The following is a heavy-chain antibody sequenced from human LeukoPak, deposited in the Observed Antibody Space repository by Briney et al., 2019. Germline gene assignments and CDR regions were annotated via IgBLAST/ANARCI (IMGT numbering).Heavy chain of an antibody. CDR2: INPKSGGA. CDR3: ARYKYHFDC. V-gene: IGHV1-2*06. CDR1: GYTFTGYY. D-gene: IGHD1-14*01. J-gene: IGHJ4*02. Sequence: ASVKVSCKASGYTFTGYYIRWVRQAPGQGLEWMGRINPKSGGANYGQTFQGRVTMTRDTSTSTAYMELSRVTSDDTAVYYCARYKYHFDCWGQGTLVTVSS.